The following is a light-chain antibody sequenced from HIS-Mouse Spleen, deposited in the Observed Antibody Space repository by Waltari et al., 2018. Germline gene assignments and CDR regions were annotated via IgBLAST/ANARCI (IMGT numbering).Light chain of an antibody. CDR2: EDS. Sequence: SYELTQPPSVSVSPGQTARITCSGDALPKKYAYWYQQKSGQAPVLVIYEDSKRPSWGPERCSGSSSGTMATLTISGAQVEDEADYYCYSTDSSGNHRVFGGGTKLTVL. CDR3: YSTDSSGNHRV. J-gene: IGLJ2*01. V-gene: IGLV3-10*01. CDR1: ALPKKY.